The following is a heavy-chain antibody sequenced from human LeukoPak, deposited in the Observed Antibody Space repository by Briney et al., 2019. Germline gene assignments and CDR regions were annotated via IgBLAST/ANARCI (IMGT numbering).Heavy chain of an antibody. V-gene: IGHV4-59*01. CDR3: ARVGGMTTINNAAFDT. D-gene: IGHD5-24*01. CDR1: GGSINSDY. J-gene: IGHJ3*02. Sequence: SETLSLTCSVSGGSINSDYWNWIRQPPGKGLEWIGYIYHSGGTNYNASLKSQVTISIDKSKKQFSLKLISVTAADTAIYYCARVGGMTTINNAAFDTWGQGTMVTVSS. CDR2: IYHSGGT.